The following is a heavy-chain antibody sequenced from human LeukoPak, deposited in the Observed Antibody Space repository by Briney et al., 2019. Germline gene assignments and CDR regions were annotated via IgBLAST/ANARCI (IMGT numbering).Heavy chain of an antibody. Sequence: GGSLRLSCAASGFSFSTYSMNWVRQAPGKGLVWISYISISTSDIYYADSVKGRFTISRDNARNSLYLQMNSLRDEDTAVYYCVRDYLYAFDYWGQGTLVTVSS. CDR3: VRDYLYAFDY. CDR1: GFSFSTYS. D-gene: IGHD2-2*01. V-gene: IGHV3-48*02. J-gene: IGHJ4*02. CDR2: ISISTSDI.